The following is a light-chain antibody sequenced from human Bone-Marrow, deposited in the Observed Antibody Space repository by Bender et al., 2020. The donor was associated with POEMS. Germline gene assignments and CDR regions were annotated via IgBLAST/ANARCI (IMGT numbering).Light chain of an antibody. CDR2: GNK. J-gene: IGLJ2*01. Sequence: QAGLTQPASVSGAPGQRVTNSFTGSSSNLGSHYDVHWEQQLPGTAPRLLIYGNKNRPSGDPDRFSGSKSGTSASLAITGLQAEDEADYYCQSYDSSLSGYVVFGGGTKLTVL. CDR1: SSNLGSHYD. CDR3: QSYDSSLSGYVV. V-gene: IGLV1-40*01.